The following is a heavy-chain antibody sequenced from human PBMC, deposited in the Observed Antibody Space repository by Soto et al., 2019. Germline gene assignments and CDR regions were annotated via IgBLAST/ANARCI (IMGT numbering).Heavy chain of an antibody. CDR2: IYYSGST. CDR1: GGSISSSSYH. Sequence: QLQLQESGPGLVKPSETLSLTCIVSGGSISSSSYHWGWIRQPPGKGLEWIGSIYYSGSTFYNPSLKSPITISVDTSKNHFSLKLRSVTAADPAVYYCARIYRASVDYWGQGTLVTVSS. V-gene: IGHV4-39*01. J-gene: IGHJ4*02. CDR3: ARIYRASVDY.